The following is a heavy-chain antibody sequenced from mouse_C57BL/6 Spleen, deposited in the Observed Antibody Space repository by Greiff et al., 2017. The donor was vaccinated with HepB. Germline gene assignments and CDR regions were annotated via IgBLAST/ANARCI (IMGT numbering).Heavy chain of an antibody. CDR3: TTGSNYYYAMDY. J-gene: IGHJ4*01. V-gene: IGHV14-4*01. Sequence: VQLQQSGAELVRPGASVKLSCTASGFNIKDDYMHWVKQRPEQGLEWIGWIDPENGDTEYASKFQGKATITADTSSNTAYLQLSSLTSEDTAVYYCTTGSNYYYAMDYWGQGTSVTVSS. CDR2: IDPENGDT. D-gene: IGHD2-5*01. CDR1: GFNIKDDY.